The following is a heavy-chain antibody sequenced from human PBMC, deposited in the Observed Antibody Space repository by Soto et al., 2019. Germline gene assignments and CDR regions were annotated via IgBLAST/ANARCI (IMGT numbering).Heavy chain of an antibody. CDR3: ARGKPFNYAGLDV. J-gene: IGHJ6*02. V-gene: IGHV1-8*01. CDR2: MNAKSGDT. CDR1: GYTFSDFD. Sequence: ASVKVSCKASGYTFSDFDINWLRQAAGQGPEWMGWMNAKSGDTFSAQRFQGKFNMTWDTSLSTAYMEVGSLTSDDAAIYYCARGKPFNYAGLDVWGQGTTVTVSS. D-gene: IGHD3-16*01.